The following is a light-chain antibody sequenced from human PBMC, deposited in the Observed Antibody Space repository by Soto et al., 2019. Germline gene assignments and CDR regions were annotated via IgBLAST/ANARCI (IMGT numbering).Light chain of an antibody. CDR3: QQYGSSPLT. J-gene: IGKJ4*01. CDR1: QSVSYSY. Sequence: EIVLTQSPGTLSSSPGESATLSCRASQSVSYSYLAWYQQKPGQAPRLLIYGASSRATGIPDRFSGSGSGTDFTLTISRLEPEDFAVYYCQQYGSSPLTFGGGTKVEIK. V-gene: IGKV3-20*01. CDR2: GAS.